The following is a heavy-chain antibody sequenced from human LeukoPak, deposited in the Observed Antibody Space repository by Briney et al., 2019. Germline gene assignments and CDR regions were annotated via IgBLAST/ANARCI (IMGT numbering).Heavy chain of an antibody. Sequence: GGSLRLSCAASGFTFSSYGMSWVRQAPGKGLEWVSAISGSGGSTYYADSVKGRFTISRDNSKNTLYLQMSSLRAEDTAVYYCARILSSAWGELGYWGQGTLVTVSS. CDR1: GFTFSSYG. CDR3: ARILSSAWGELGY. CDR2: ISGSGGST. J-gene: IGHJ4*02. V-gene: IGHV3-23*01. D-gene: IGHD6-19*01.